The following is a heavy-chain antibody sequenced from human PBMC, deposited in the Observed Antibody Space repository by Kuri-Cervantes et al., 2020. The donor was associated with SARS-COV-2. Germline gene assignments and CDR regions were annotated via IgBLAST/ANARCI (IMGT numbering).Heavy chain of an antibody. J-gene: IGHJ4*02. CDR2: ISSSSSTI. CDR3: ARGLGYCSGGSCYSRSSSDY. V-gene: IGHV3-48*01. Sequence: GESLKISCAASGFTFDDYGMNWVRQAPGKGLEWVSYISSSSSTIYYADSVKGRFTISRDNAKNSLYLQMNSLRAEDTAVYYCARGLGYCSGGSCYSRSSSDYWGQGTLVTVSS. CDR1: GFTFDDYG. D-gene: IGHD2-15*01.